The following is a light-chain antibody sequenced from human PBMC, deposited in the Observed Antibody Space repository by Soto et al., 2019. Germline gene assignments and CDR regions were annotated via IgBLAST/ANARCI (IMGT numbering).Light chain of an antibody. V-gene: IGKV3-20*01. CDR3: QQYGSSPRT. Sequence: IVMTQSPDTLSVSPGERATLSCRASQSITEKVVWYQQKSGQAPRLLIYAASSRATGIPDRFSGSGSGTDFSLTISRLEAEDFAVYYCQQYGSSPRTFGQGTKVDIK. J-gene: IGKJ1*01. CDR2: AAS. CDR1: QSITEK.